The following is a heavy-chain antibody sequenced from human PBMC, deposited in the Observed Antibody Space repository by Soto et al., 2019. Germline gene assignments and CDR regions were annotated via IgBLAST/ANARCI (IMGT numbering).Heavy chain of an antibody. J-gene: IGHJ5*02. D-gene: IGHD7-27*01. Sequence: EVQLLESGGGLVQPGGSLRLSCAASGFIFSNYAMSWVRQAPGKGPEWVSSISDSGNYIEYADSVEGRFTISRDNSKNTLNLQMNSVRAEDTARYYCAKDPQTWGSIGFAPWGQGTQVTVSS. CDR1: GFIFSNYA. CDR2: ISDSGNYI. CDR3: AKDPQTWGSIGFAP. V-gene: IGHV3-23*01.